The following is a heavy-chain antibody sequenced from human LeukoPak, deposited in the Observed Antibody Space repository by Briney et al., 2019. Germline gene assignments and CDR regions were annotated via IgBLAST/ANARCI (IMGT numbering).Heavy chain of an antibody. CDR2: INSDGSNT. J-gene: IGHJ4*02. Sequence: GGSLRLSCAASGLTFSSNWMHWVRQAPGKGLVWVSRINSDGSNTNYADSVKGRFTISRDNAKNSLFLQMNSLRAEDTAVYYCARDGTYTDYDPDFDYWGQGTHVTVSS. CDR3: ARDGTYTDYDPDFDY. D-gene: IGHD5-12*01. V-gene: IGHV3-74*01. CDR1: GLTFSSNW.